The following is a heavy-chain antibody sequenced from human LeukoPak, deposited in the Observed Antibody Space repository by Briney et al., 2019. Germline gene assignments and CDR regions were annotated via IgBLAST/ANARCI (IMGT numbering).Heavy chain of an antibody. V-gene: IGHV3-23*01. CDR2: ISGSGGST. Sequence: PGGSLRLSCAASGFTFSSYAMSWVRQAPGKGLEWVSAISGSGGSTYYADSVKGRFTISRDNSKNTLYLQMNSLRAEDTAVYYCAEGFDFWSGYYFYYWGQGTLVTVSS. D-gene: IGHD3-3*01. CDR3: AEGFDFWSGYYFYY. J-gene: IGHJ4*02. CDR1: GFTFSSYA.